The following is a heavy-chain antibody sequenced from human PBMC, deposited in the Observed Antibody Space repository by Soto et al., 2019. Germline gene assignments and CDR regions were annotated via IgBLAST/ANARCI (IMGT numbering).Heavy chain of an antibody. Sequence: GGSLRLSCAASGFTFSSYAMSWVRQAPGKGLEWVSAISGNGGSTYYADSVRGRFTISRDNSKNTLYLQMNSLRAEDTAVYYCAKDRGGYYPYYFDYWGQGTLVTVSS. D-gene: IGHD3-22*01. J-gene: IGHJ4*02. CDR1: GFTFSSYA. CDR3: AKDRGGYYPYYFDY. V-gene: IGHV3-23*01. CDR2: ISGNGGST.